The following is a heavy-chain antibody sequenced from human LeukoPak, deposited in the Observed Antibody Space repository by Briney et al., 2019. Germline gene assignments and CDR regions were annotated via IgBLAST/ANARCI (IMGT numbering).Heavy chain of an antibody. J-gene: IGHJ4*02. CDR2: ISSSSSYI. V-gene: IGHV3-21*01. CDR1: GFTFSSYS. D-gene: IGHD2-2*02. CDR3: ARDIPYPSVYFDY. Sequence: GGSLRLSCAASGFTFSSYSMNWVRQAPGKGLEWVSSISSSSSYIYYADSVKGRFTISRDNAKNSPYLQMNSLRAEDTAVYYCARDIPYPSVYFDYWGQGTLVTVSS.